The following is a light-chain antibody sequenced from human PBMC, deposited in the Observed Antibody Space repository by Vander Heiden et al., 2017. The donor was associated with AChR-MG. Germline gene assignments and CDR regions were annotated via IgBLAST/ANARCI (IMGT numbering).Light chain of an antibody. CDR1: QTVSSN. V-gene: IGKV3-15*01. Sequence: EIVMTQSPATLSVSPGERATLSCTASQTVSSNLAWYQQKPGQAPRLVIYAASTRATGIPARFSGSGSGTEFTLTISSLQSEDFAVYFCQQYNNWPLTFGGGTEVEVK. CDR3: QQYNNWPLT. CDR2: AAS. J-gene: IGKJ4*01.